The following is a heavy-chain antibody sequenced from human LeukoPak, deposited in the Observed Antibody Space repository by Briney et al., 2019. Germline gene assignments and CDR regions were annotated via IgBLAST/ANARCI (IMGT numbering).Heavy chain of an antibody. D-gene: IGHD2-2*01. CDR3: ARGGCSSTSCPNDY. V-gene: IGHV3-64*01. CDR2: ISSNGGST. Sequence: GGSLRLSCAASGFTFSSYAMHWVRQAPGKGLEYVSAISSNGGSTYYANSVKGRFTISRDNSKNTLYLQMGSLRAEVMAVYYCARGGCSSTSCPNDYWGQGTLVTVSS. CDR1: GFTFSSYA. J-gene: IGHJ4*02.